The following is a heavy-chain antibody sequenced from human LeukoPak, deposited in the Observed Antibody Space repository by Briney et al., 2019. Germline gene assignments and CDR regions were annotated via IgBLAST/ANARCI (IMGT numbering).Heavy chain of an antibody. V-gene: IGHV4-59*01. CDR1: GGSISTYY. D-gene: IGHD6-13*01. CDR3: AKAVAAAGRFGFDP. CDR2: IYNSGST. J-gene: IGHJ5*02. Sequence: PSETLSLTCTVSGGSISTYYWSWIRQPPGKGLEWIGYIYNSGSTNHNPSLQSRVTISVDTSENQFSLKLTSVTAADTAVYYCAKAVAAAGRFGFDPWGQGTLVTVSS.